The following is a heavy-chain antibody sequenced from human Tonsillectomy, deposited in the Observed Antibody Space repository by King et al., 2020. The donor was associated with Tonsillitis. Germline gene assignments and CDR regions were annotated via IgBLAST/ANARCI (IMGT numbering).Heavy chain of an antibody. CDR2: IRSKANSYAT. V-gene: IGHV3-73*01. Sequence: VQLVEFGGGLVQPGGSLKLSCAASGFTFSGFAMHWVRQASGTGLEWVGRIRSKANSYATAYAASVKGRFPISRDDSKTPAYLQMNSLKTEDTAVYYCTQHESEIAAAGTNDYWGQGTLVTVSS. D-gene: IGHD6-13*01. J-gene: IGHJ4*02. CDR1: GFTFSGFA. CDR3: TQHESEIAAAGTNDY.